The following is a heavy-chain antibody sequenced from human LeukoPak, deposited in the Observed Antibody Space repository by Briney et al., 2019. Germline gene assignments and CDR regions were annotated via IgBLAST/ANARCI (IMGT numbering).Heavy chain of an antibody. J-gene: IGHJ5*02. CDR2: IWYDGSNK. CDR3: AKEYSGSYYVGWFDP. D-gene: IGHD1-26*01. V-gene: IGHV3-33*06. Sequence: PGRSLRLSCAASGFTFSSYGMHWVRQAPGKGLEWVAVIWYDGSNKYYVDSVKGRFTISRDNSKNTLYLQMNSLRAEDTAVYYCAKEYSGSYYVGWFDPWGQGTLVTVSS. CDR1: GFTFSSYG.